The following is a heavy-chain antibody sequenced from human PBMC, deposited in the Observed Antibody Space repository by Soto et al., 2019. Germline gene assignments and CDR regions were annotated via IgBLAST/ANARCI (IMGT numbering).Heavy chain of an antibody. Sequence: GGSLRLSCAASGFTLSNYAMDWVRQAPGKGLEYVSGISSNGVGTYYANSVQGRFTVSRDNSKNTVYLQMGYLRPEDTAVYYCARRARPDFYYMDVWGKGTPVTVS. J-gene: IGHJ6*03. V-gene: IGHV3-64*01. CDR2: ISSNGVGT. CDR1: GFTLSNYA. D-gene: IGHD6-6*01. CDR3: ARRARPDFYYMDV.